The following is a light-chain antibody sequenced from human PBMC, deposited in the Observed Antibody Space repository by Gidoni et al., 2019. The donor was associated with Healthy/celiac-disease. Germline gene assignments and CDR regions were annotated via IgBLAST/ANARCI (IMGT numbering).Light chain of an antibody. V-gene: IGKV1-9*01. CDR1: QGISSY. J-gene: IGKJ4*01. Sequence: IQLTQSPSSLSASVGDRVTTPCRASQGISSYLAWYQQKPGKAPKLLIYAASTLQSGVLSRFSGSGAGTDFTLTISSLQPEDFATYYCQQLNSYPPGLTFGGGTKVEIK. CDR2: AAS. CDR3: QQLNSYPPGLT.